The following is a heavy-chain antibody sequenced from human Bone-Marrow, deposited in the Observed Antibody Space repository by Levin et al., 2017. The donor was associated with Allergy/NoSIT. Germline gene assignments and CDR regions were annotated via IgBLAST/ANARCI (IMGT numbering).Heavy chain of an antibody. CDR3: TGRLAPRIGDAFDI. Sequence: GGSLRLSCAASGFTFSGSAMHWVRQASGKGLEWVGRIRSKANSYATAYAASVKGRFTISRDDSKNTAYLQMNSLKTEDTAVYYCTGRLAPRIGDAFDIWGQGTMVTVSS. V-gene: IGHV3-73*01. CDR1: GFTFSGSA. CDR2: IRSKANSYAT. D-gene: IGHD3-22*01. J-gene: IGHJ3*02.